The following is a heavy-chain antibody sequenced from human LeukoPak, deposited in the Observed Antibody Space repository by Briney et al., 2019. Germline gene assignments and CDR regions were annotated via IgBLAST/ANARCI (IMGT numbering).Heavy chain of an antibody. J-gene: IGHJ4*02. D-gene: IGHD3-3*01. CDR1: GGSISSYY. V-gene: IGHV4-34*01. CDR2: INHSGST. Sequence: SETLSLTCTVSGGSISSYYWSWIRQPPGKGLEWIGEINHSGSTNYNPSLKSRVTISLDTSKSQFSLKVRYVTAADTAVYYCARGLNDSWTGENYWGQGTLVTVSS. CDR3: ARGLNDSWTGENY.